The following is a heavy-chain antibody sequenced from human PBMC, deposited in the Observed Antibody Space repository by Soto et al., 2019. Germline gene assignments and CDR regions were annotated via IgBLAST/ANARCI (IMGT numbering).Heavy chain of an antibody. CDR3: AKGSIAVAGTVQDLYYFDY. V-gene: IGHV3-23*01. J-gene: IGHJ4*02. CDR1: GFTFSSYA. Sequence: PGGSLRLSCAASGFTFSSYAMSWVRQAPGKGLEWVSAISGSGGSTYYADSVKGRFTISRDNSKNTLYLQMNSLRAEDTAVYYCAKGSIAVAGTVQDLYYFDYWGQGTLVTVSS. D-gene: IGHD6-19*01. CDR2: ISGSGGST.